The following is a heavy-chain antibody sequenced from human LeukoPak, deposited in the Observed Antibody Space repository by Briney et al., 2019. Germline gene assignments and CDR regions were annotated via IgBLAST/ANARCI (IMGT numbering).Heavy chain of an antibody. Sequence: SETLSLTCAVSGGSISSYYWSWIRQPAGKGLEWIGRIYTSGSTNYNPSLKSRVTMSVDTSKNQFSLKLSSVTAADTAVYYCARDHQLMAYMDVWGKGTTVTISS. CDR2: IYTSGST. CDR1: GGSISSYY. J-gene: IGHJ6*03. CDR3: ARDHQLMAYMDV. V-gene: IGHV4-4*07. D-gene: IGHD2-2*01.